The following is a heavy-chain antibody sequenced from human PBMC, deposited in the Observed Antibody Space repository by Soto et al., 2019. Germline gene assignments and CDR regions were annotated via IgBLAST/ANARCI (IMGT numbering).Heavy chain of an antibody. V-gene: IGHV4-31*03. CDR1: GGSISSGGFY. CDR2: IFYSGST. J-gene: IGHJ6*02. CDR3: ATGFYSSSSRGHFFYGMDV. Sequence: QVQLQESGPGLVKPSQTLSLTCTVSGGSISSGGFYWSWIRQHPGKGLEWIGYIFYSGSTNNNPSLKCRVTISLDTSKNQFSLKLSSVTAADTAVYYCATGFYSSSSRGHFFYGMDVWGQGTTVTVSS. D-gene: IGHD6-6*01.